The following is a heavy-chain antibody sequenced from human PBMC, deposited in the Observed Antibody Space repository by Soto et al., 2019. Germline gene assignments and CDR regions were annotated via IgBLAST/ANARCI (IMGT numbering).Heavy chain of an antibody. CDR3: ARESGGATATLDYYYFYMDV. CDR2: INPNGGVT. J-gene: IGHJ6*03. V-gene: IGHV1-2*02. D-gene: IGHD5-12*01. Sequence: QVQLVQSGAEVRKPGASVTVSCRSSGDSFNDYYIHWVRQAPGQGFGWMGWINPNGGVTKYAQKFQGGVSMTRDTSTRTVYMQLSRLRSDDTAVYYCARESGGATATLDYYYFYMDVWGTGTTVTVSS. CDR1: GDSFNDYY.